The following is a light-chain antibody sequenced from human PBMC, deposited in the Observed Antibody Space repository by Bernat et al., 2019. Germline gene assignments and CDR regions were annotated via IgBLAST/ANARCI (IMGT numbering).Light chain of an antibody. J-gene: IGLJ2*01. CDR3: SSYTTSSTRL. CDR2: DVS. CDR1: SGDVGAYKF. V-gene: IGLV2-14*01. Sequence: QSALTQPASVSESPGQSITISCTGTSGDVGAYKFVSWYQQHPGKAPKLIIYDVSDRPSGVSDRFSGSKSGNTASLTISGLQAEDEADYYCSSYTTSSTRLFGGGTKLTVL.